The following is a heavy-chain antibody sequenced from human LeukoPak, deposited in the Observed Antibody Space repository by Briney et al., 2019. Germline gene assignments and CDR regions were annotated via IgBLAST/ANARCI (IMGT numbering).Heavy chain of an antibody. J-gene: IGHJ4*02. CDR1: GYIFTSFG. Sequence: ASVRVSCKASGYIFTSFGISWVRQAPGQGLEWMGWISAYNGDKISAQKFQGRVTMTKDTSTNTVYMELSSLKSEDTAVYYCAGSQDRVRLHYWGQGTLVTVSS. V-gene: IGHV1-18*01. D-gene: IGHD6-25*01. CDR3: AGSQDRVRLHY. CDR2: ISAYNGDK.